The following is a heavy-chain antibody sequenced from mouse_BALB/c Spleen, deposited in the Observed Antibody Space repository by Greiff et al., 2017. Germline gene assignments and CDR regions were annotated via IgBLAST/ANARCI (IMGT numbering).Heavy chain of an antibody. Sequence: QVQLQQSGAELAKPGASVKMSCKASGYTFTSYWMHWVKQRPGQGLEWIGYINPSTGYTEYNQKFKDKATLTADKSSSTAYMQLSSLTSEDSAVYYCARSRYYAMTTGVKEPQSPSPQ. CDR2: INPSTGYT. V-gene: IGHV1-7*01. CDR1: GYTFTSYW. CDR3: ARSRYYAMTT. J-gene: IGHJ4*01.